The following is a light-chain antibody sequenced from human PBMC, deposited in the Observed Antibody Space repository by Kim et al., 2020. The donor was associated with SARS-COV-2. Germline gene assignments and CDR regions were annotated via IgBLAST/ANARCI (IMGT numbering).Light chain of an antibody. CDR1: NIESKS. CDR3: QVWDSSSDHVV. V-gene: IGLV3-21*04. Sequence: APGSTARITCGGNNIESKSVHWYQQKPGQAPVLVIYYDSDRPSGIPERFSGSNSGNTATLTISRVEAGDEADYYCQVWDSSSDHVVFGGGTQLTVL. J-gene: IGLJ2*01. CDR2: YDS.